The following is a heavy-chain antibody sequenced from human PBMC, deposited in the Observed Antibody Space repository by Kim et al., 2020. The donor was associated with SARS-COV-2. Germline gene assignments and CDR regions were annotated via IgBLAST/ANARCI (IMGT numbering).Heavy chain of an antibody. V-gene: IGHV3-30*04. J-gene: IGHJ4*02. D-gene: IGHD3-9*01. Sequence: GGSLRLSCAASGFTFSSYAMHWVRQAPGKGLEWVAVISYDGSNKYYADSVKGRFTISRDNSKNTLYLQMNSLRAEDTAVYYCARGNDWSKYWGQGTLVTVSS. CDR3: ARGNDWSKY. CDR2: ISYDGSNK. CDR1: GFTFSSYA.